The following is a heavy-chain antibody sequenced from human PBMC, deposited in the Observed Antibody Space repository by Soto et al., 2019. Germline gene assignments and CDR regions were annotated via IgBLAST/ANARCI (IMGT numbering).Heavy chain of an antibody. CDR2: MNPDSGHA. CDR1: GYTFTNSD. J-gene: IGHJ4*02. CDR3: ARRPHCSGGICYYGLDN. Sequence: SVKVSCKASGYTFTNSDINWLRQSPGQGLEWMGWMNPDSGHAAYAQKFQGRVTLTTSTSTSTVYMEMRSLGSEDTAVYYCARRPHCSGGICYYGLDNWGQGTLVTVSS. D-gene: IGHD2-15*01. V-gene: IGHV1-8*01.